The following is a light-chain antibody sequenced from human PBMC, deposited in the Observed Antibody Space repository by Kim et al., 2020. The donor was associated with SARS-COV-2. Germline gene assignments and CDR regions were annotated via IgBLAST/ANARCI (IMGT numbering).Light chain of an antibody. CDR3: QVWDSSTVV. Sequence: SVALGKTARIPCGGNNIGSKNVHWYQQKPGQAPVLVIYRDSNRPSGIPERFSGSNSGNTATLTISRAQAGDEADYYCQVWDSSTVVFGGGTQLTVL. V-gene: IGLV3-9*01. CDR2: RDS. J-gene: IGLJ2*01. CDR1: NIGSKN.